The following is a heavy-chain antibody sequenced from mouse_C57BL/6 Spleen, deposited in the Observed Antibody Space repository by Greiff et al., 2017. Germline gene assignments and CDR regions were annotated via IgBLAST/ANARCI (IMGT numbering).Heavy chain of an antibody. Sequence: EVKVVESGGDLVKPGGSLKLSCAASGFTFSSYGMSWVRQTPDKRLEWVATISSGGSYTYYPDSVKGLFTISRDNAKNTLYLQMSSLKSEDTAMYYCARHNYGNYLYYFDYWGQGTTLTVSS. CDR1: GFTFSSYG. CDR2: ISSGGSYT. D-gene: IGHD2-1*01. V-gene: IGHV5-6*01. J-gene: IGHJ2*01. CDR3: ARHNYGNYLYYFDY.